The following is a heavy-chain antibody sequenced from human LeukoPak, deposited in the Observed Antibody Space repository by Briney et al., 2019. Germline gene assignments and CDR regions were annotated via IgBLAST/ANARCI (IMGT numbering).Heavy chain of an antibody. V-gene: IGHV4-39*01. CDR1: GGSIISSRDH. D-gene: IGHD2-21*02. CDR2: VHYSGTA. J-gene: IGHJ4*02. Sequence: PSETLSLTCSVSGGSIISSRDHWDWIRQPPGKGLEWIASVHYSGTAYYNPPLRSRVTISVDTSKNQFSLKVTSVTAADTAAYYCARRLHYYDYWGQGTLVSVSS. CDR3: ARRLHYYDY.